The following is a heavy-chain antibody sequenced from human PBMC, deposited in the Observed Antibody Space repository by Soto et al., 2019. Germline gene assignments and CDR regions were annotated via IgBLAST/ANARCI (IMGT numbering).Heavy chain of an antibody. CDR1: GFTFGDYA. CDR2: IRSKAYGGTT. Sequence: PGGSLRLSCTASGFTFGDYAMSWFRQAPGKGLEWVGFIRSKAYGGTTEYAASVKGRFTISRDDSKSIAYLQMNSLKTEDTAVYYCTRSYYYDSSGYYFDYWGQGTLVTVSS. CDR3: TRSYYYDSSGYYFDY. D-gene: IGHD3-22*01. J-gene: IGHJ4*02. V-gene: IGHV3-49*03.